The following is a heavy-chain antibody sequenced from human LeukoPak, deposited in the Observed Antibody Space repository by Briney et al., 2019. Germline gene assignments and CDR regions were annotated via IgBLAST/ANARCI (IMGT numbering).Heavy chain of an antibody. V-gene: IGHV3-30*03. CDR3: ATSPGY. CDR1: GFTFSDYY. D-gene: IGHD2-2*01. J-gene: IGHJ4*02. Sequence: GGSLRLSCVASGFTFSDYYMSWIRQAPGKGLEWVAVISYDGSNKYYADSVKGRFTISRDNSKNTLYLQMNSPRAEDTAVYYCATSPGYWGQGTLVTVSS. CDR2: ISYDGSNK.